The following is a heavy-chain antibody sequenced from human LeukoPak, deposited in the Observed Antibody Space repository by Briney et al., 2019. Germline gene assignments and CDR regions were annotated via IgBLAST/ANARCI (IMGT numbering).Heavy chain of an antibody. J-gene: IGHJ5*02. D-gene: IGHD2-2*01. CDR1: GGSISSGSYY. CDR3: ARVVVVPAAPYWFDP. Sequence: NPSQTLSLTCTVSGGSISSGSYYWSWIRQPAGKGLEWIGRIYTSGSINYNPSLKSRVTISVDTSKNQFSLKLSSVTAADTAVYYCARVVVVPAAPYWFDPWGQGTLVTVSS. V-gene: IGHV4-61*02. CDR2: IYTSGSI.